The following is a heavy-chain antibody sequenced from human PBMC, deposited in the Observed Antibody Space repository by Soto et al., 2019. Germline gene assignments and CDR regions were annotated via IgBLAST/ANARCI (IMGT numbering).Heavy chain of an antibody. CDR3: ARVVWLRLFDY. J-gene: IGHJ4*02. D-gene: IGHD5-12*01. V-gene: IGHV3-11*01. Sequence: PGGSLRLSCAASGFTFSDYYMSWIRQAPGKGLGWVSYISGTGTTISYADSVKGRFTISRDNAKNSLYLQMNSLRAEDTAVYYCARVVWLRLFDYWGQGTLVTVSS. CDR1: GFTFSDYY. CDR2: ISGTGTTI.